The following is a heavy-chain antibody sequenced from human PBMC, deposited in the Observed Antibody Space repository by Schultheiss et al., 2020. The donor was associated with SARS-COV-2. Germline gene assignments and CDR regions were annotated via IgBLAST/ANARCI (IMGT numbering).Heavy chain of an antibody. D-gene: IGHD6-19*01. CDR2: ISVYNGNT. Sequence: ASVKVSCKASGYTFTTNGISWVRQAPGQGLEWMGWISVYNGNTNYAQKLQGRVTLTTDTSTSTAYMELRSLRSYDTAVYYCARDHIAVAGGSEYFQHWGQGTLVTVAS. CDR1: GYTFTTNG. V-gene: IGHV1-18*04. CDR3: ARDHIAVAGGSEYFQH. J-gene: IGHJ1*01.